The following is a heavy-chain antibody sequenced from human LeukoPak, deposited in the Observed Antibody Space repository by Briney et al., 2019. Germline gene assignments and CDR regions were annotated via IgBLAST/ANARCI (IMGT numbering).Heavy chain of an antibody. J-gene: IGHJ5*02. CDR1: GFTFSSYA. V-gene: IGHV3-30*04. Sequence: TGGSLRLSCAASGFTFSSYAMHWVRQAPGKGLEWVAVISYDGSNKYYADSVKGRFTISRDNSKNTLYLQMNSLRAEDTAVYYCARAGWNEILDWFDPWGQGTLVTVSS. D-gene: IGHD1-1*01. CDR2: ISYDGSNK. CDR3: ARAGWNEILDWFDP.